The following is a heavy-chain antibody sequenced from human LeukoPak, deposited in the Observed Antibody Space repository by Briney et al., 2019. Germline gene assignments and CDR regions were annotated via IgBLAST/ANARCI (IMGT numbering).Heavy chain of an antibody. Sequence: ASVKVSCKASGYTFTSYGISWVRQAPGQGLEWMGWISAYNGNTNYAQKLQGRVTMTTDTSTSTAYMELRSLRSDDTAVYYCAKTNGQWLSLTYFDYWGQGTLVTVSS. V-gene: IGHV1-18*01. CDR2: ISAYNGNT. CDR3: AKTNGQWLSLTYFDY. J-gene: IGHJ4*02. CDR1: GYTFTSYG. D-gene: IGHD3-22*01.